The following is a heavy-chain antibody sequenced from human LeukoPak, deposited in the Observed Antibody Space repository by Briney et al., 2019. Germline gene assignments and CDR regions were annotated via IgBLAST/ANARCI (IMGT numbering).Heavy chain of an antibody. J-gene: IGHJ4*02. V-gene: IGHV3-73*01. CDR2: IRTKPNSYAT. D-gene: IGHD6-13*01. CDR3: TRSLSSSSDY. CDR1: GFAFSASA. Sequence: GGSLRLSCAASGFAFSASAMHWVRQASGKGLEWVGRIRTKPNSYATAYAASVKGRFTISRDDSKNTAYLQMNSLKTEDTAVYYCTRSLSSSSDYWGQGTLVTVSS.